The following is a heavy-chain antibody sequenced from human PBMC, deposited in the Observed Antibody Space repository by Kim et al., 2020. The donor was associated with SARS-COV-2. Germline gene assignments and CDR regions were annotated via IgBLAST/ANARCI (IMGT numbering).Heavy chain of an antibody. Sequence: GGSLRLSCAASGFTFSNAWMSWVRQAPGKGLEWVGRIKSKTDGGTKDYAAPVKGRFTISRDDSKNTLYLQMNSLKAEDTAVYYCTTRQGITMIRTHDYWGQGTLVTVSS. CDR1: GFTFSNAW. CDR2: IKSKTDGGTK. D-gene: IGHD3-22*01. CDR3: TTRQGITMIRTHDY. J-gene: IGHJ4*02. V-gene: IGHV3-15*01.